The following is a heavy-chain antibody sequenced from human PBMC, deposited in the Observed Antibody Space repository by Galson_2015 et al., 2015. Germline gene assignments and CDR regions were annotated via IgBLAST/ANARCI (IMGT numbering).Heavy chain of an antibody. V-gene: IGHV6-1*01. Sequence: CAISGDSVSSNSAAWNWIRQSPSRGLEWLGRTYYRSKWYTDYAVSVKSRISINPDTSKNDFSLLLNSVTPEDTAVYYCARDLVAVAETSDGFDIWGQGTMVTVSS. D-gene: IGHD6-19*01. CDR1: GDSVSSNSAA. CDR2: TYYRSKWYT. J-gene: IGHJ3*02. CDR3: ARDLVAVAETSDGFDI.